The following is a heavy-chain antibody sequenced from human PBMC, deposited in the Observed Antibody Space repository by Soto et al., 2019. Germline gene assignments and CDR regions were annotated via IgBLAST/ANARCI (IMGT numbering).Heavy chain of an antibody. CDR3: TAGSWYYDYVWGSYRYQDY. CDR1: GFTFSNAW. V-gene: IGHV3-15*07. Sequence: EVQLVESGGGLVKPGGSLRLSCAASGFTFSNAWMNWVRQAPGKGLEWVGRIKSKTDGGTTDYAAPVKGRFTISRDDSKNTLYLQMNSMKTEDTAMYYCTAGSWYYDYVWGSYRYQDYWGQGTLVTVSS. J-gene: IGHJ4*02. CDR2: IKSKTDGGTT. D-gene: IGHD3-16*02.